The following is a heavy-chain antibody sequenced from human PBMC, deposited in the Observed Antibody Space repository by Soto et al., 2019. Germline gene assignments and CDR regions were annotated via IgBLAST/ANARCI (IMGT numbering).Heavy chain of an antibody. D-gene: IGHD5-18*01. CDR1: GYSFTSYW. J-gene: IGHJ6*02. Sequence: PGESLKISCXGSGYSFTSYWIGWVRQMPGKGLEWMGIIYPGDSDTRYSPSFQGQVTISADKSISTAYLQWSSLKASDTAMYYCASPGGYSYGYDYYYGMDVWGQGTTVTVSS. CDR2: IYPGDSDT. V-gene: IGHV5-51*01. CDR3: ASPGGYSYGYDYYYGMDV.